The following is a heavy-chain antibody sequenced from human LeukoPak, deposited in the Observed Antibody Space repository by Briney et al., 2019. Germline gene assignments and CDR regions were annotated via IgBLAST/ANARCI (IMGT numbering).Heavy chain of an antibody. D-gene: IGHD2-2*01. CDR3: AKDMGGSSESIDY. V-gene: IGHV3-9*01. CDR2: ISWNSGSI. Sequence: PGGSLRLSCAASGFTFDDYAMHWVRQAPGKGLEWVSGISWNSGSIGYADSVKGRFTISRDNAKNSLYLQMNSLRAEDTALYYCAKDMGGSSESIDYWGQGTLVTASS. J-gene: IGHJ4*02. CDR1: GFTFDDYA.